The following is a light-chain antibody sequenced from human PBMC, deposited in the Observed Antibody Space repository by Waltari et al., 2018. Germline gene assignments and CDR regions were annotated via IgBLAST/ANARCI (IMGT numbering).Light chain of an antibody. CDR2: MVS. CDR3: MQYTHWPWT. V-gene: IGKV2-30*02. Sequence: DVVLTQSPLSLPVSLGQPASIFCSSRQSLVRFDGNTYLIWFQQRPGQSPRRLIYMVSVRDSGVPDRFSGSGSGTDFTLKISRVEAEDVGVYYCMQYTHWPWTFGQGTKVEIK. J-gene: IGKJ1*01. CDR1: QSLVRFDGNTY.